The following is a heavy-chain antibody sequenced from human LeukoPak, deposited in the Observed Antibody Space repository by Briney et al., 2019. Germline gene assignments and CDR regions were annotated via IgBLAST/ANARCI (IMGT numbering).Heavy chain of an antibody. D-gene: IGHD3-9*01. CDR1: GFTFSNYW. CDR3: ARDGGYFDRLAYFFDY. CDR2: IKQDGSDK. Sequence: PGGSLRLSCTASGFTFSNYWMSWVRQAPGKGLEWVANIKQDGSDKYYVDSVKGRFTISRNNAKNSLFLQMNSLRVEDTAVYYCARDGGYFDRLAYFFDYWGQGALVPVSS. V-gene: IGHV3-7*01. J-gene: IGHJ4*02.